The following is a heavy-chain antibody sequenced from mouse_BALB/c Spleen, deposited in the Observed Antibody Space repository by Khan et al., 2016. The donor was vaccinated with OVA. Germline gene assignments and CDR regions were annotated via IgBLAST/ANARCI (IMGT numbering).Heavy chain of an antibody. Sequence: QIQLVQSGPELKKPGETVKISCKASGYTFTHYGMNWVKQAPGKGLKWMGWINTYTGEPTYADDFKGRFAFSLETSASTAYLQINNLKNEDTATYFGASGGYWYFDVWGAGTTVTVSS. V-gene: IGHV9-3-1*01. CDR2: INTYTGEP. CDR3: ASGGYWYFDV. CDR1: GYTFTHYG. J-gene: IGHJ1*01.